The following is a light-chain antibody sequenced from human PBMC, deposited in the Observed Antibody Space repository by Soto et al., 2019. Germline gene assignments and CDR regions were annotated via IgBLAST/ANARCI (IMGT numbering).Light chain of an antibody. J-gene: IGKJ4*01. CDR3: QQTYSTPRLT. CDR1: QDISNY. CDR2: DAS. V-gene: IGKV1-39*01. Sequence: DIQMTQSPSSLSASVGDRVTITCQASQDISNYLNWYQQKPGKAPKLLIYDASNLETGVPSRFSGSGSGTDFALTIDGLQPDDFATYYCQQTYSTPRLTFGGGPRWISN.